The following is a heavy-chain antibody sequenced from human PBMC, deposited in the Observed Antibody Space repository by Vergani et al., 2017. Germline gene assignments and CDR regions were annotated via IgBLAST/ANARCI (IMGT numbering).Heavy chain of an antibody. CDR2: IRSSSSYI. CDR3: ARGGGGVVPAKNWFDP. CDR1: GFTFSSYS. Sequence: EVQLVESGGGLVKPGGSLRLSCAASGFTFSSYSMNWVRQAPGKGLQWVSSIRSSSSYIYYADSVKGRFTISRDNAKNSLYLQMNSLRAEDTVVYYCARGGGGVVPAKNWFDPWGQGTLVTVSS. D-gene: IGHD2-2*01. J-gene: IGHJ5*02. V-gene: IGHV3-21*01.